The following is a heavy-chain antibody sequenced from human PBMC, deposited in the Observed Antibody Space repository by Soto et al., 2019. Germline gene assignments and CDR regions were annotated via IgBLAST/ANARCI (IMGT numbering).Heavy chain of an antibody. CDR2: LGAGGNT. CDR1: GFTVSSYD. J-gene: IGHJ4*02. Sequence: EVQLVESGGGLVQPGGSLRLACAASGFTVSSYDMHWVRHVTAKGLEWVSTLGAGGNTYSPDSMNGRFTISSENAKNSLDLLTTNLGAEDTALYYCARGTMVLGTLAPGIRGAWDYWGQGTRVAGSS. CDR3: ARGTMVLGTLAPGIRGAWDY. V-gene: IGHV3-13*01. D-gene: IGHD3-10*01.